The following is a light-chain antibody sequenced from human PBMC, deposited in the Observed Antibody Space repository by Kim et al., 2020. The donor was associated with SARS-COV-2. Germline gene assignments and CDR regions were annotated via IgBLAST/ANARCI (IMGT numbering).Light chain of an antibody. CDR1: QSVSTY. J-gene: IGKJ4*01. CDR3: QQRSNWPPALT. CDR2: DAS. V-gene: IGKV3-11*01. Sequence: PGERAPLSGRASQSVSTYLAWYQQKPGQAPRLLIYDASNRATGIPDRFSGSGSGTDFTLTISSLESEDFAVYYCQQRSNWPPALTFGGGTKVDIK.